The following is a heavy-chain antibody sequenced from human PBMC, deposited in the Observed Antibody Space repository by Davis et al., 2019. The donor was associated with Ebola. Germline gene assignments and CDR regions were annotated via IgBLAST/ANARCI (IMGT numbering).Heavy chain of an antibody. Sequence: PSETLSLTCTVSGGSISSSSYYWGWIRQPPGKGLEWIGSINYSGSTYYNPSLKSRVTISVDTSKNQFSLKLSSVTAADTAVYYCARRRDSWWFDPWGQGTLVTVSS. V-gene: IGHV4-39*01. CDR3: ARRRDSWWFDP. CDR1: GGSISSSSYY. J-gene: IGHJ5*02. D-gene: IGHD5-24*01. CDR2: INYSGST.